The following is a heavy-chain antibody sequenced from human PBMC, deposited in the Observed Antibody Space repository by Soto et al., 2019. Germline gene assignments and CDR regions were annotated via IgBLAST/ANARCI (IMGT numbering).Heavy chain of an antibody. J-gene: IGHJ4*02. CDR2: IKEDGSDK. CDR1: GFTFNNYW. V-gene: IGHV3-7*01. Sequence: EVQLVESGGGLVQPGGSLRLSCAASGFTFNNYWMTWVRQAPGKGLEWVANIKEDGSDKNYVDSVKGRFTISRDNAKNSLFLQMNSLRAEDTALYCCARGGSESDYWGQGTLVTVSS. CDR3: ARGGSESDY.